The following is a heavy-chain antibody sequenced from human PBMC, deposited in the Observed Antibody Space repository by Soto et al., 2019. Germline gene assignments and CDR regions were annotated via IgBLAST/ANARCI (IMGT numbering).Heavy chain of an antibody. CDR1: CGSISSSSYY. Sequence: TKSLTCTVSCGSISSSSYYWGRIRQPPGKGLEWIGSIYYSGSTYYNPSLKSRVTISVDTSKNQFSLKLSSVTAADTAVYYCARHSRYDFWSGYLNYYYYGMDVWGQGTTVTVS. D-gene: IGHD3-3*01. CDR2: IYYSGST. CDR3: ARHSRYDFWSGYLNYYYYGMDV. J-gene: IGHJ6*02. V-gene: IGHV4-39*01.